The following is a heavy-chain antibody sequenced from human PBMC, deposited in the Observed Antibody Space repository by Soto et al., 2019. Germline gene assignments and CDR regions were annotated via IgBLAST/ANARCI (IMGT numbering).Heavy chain of an antibody. CDR1: GDAFTIYD. V-gene: IGHV1-8*01. CDR2: MNPNSGNT. CDR3: ARGIKYGAYSRWFDP. J-gene: IGHJ5*02. Sequence: ASVKVSCKASGDAFTIYDINWVRQATGQGLEYLGWMNPNSGNTAYVQKFQGRVTMTWDTSITTAYMELSSLRSEDTAVYFCARGIKYGAYSRWFDPWGQGTLVTVSS. D-gene: IGHD4-17*01.